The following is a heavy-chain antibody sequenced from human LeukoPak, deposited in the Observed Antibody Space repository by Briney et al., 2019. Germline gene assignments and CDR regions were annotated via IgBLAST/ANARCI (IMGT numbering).Heavy chain of an antibody. J-gene: IGHJ5*02. CDR3: ARDRGYSGYGGGYNYLDP. CDR2: IYYSGRT. V-gene: IGHV4-59*01. Sequence: SETLSLTCTVSGGSISSYYWSWIRQPPGKGLEWIGYIYYSGRTNYHPSLKSRVTISVDTSKHQFSLKLSSVTAADTAVYYCARDRGYSGYGGGYNYLDPWGQGTLVSVSS. D-gene: IGHD5-12*01. CDR1: GGSISSYY.